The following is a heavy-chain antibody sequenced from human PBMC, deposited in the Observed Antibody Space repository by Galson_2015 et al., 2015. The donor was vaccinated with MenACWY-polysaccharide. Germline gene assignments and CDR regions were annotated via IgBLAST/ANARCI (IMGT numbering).Heavy chain of an antibody. Sequence: SLRLSCAASGFTFNKFYMAWVRQAPGKGPEWVSALSGPGDATFYADSVRGRFTISRDNSQNTLYLHMSSLRVDDTAVYFCAKDLHWYGMDGWGHGTTVTVSS. CDR1: GFTFNKFY. J-gene: IGHJ6*02. CDR3: AKDLHWYGMDG. D-gene: IGHD3/OR15-3a*01. CDR2: LSGPGDAT. V-gene: IGHV3-23*01.